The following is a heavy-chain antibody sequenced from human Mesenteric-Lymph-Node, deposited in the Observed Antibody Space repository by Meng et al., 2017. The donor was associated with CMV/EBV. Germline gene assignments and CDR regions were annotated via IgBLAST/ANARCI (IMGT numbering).Heavy chain of an antibody. J-gene: IGHJ4*02. V-gene: IGHV1-46*01. CDR2: INPSGGST. CDR1: GYTFTSYY. D-gene: IGHD6-13*01. CDR3: ARDRIAAAGTHPDY. Sequence: SGYTFTSYYVQWVRQAPGQGLEWMGIINPSGGSTSYAQKFQGRVTMTRDTSTSTVYMELSSLRSEDTAVYYCARDRIAAAGTHPDYWGQGTLVTVSS.